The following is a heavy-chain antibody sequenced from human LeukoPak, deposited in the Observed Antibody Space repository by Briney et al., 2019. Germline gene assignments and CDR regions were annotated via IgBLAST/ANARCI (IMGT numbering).Heavy chain of an antibody. V-gene: IGHV4-38-2*01. D-gene: IGHD3-16*01. CDR1: GYSISSGYY. CDR2: IYHSGST. Sequence: SETLSLTCAVSGYSISSGYYWGWIRQPPGKGLEWIGNIYHSGSTYYNPSLNSRVTITVNTSKNQFTLKLSSETAADTAVYYCAQQSLRSPDYWGQGTLVTVSS. J-gene: IGHJ4*02. CDR3: AQQSLRSPDY.